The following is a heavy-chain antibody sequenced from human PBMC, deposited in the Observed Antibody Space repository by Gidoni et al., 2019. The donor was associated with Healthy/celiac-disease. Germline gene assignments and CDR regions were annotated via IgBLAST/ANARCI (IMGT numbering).Heavy chain of an antibody. J-gene: IGHJ6*02. CDR3: ARDLSTVTTSGYYYGMDV. D-gene: IGHD4-4*01. CDR1: GGTFSSYT. Sequence: QVQLVQSGAEVKKPGSSVKVSCKASGGTFSSYTISWVRQAPGQGLEWMGRIIPILGIANYAQKFQGRVTITADKSTSTAYMELSSLRSEDTAVYYCARDLSTVTTSGYYYGMDVWGQGTTVTVSS. V-gene: IGHV1-69*08. CDR2: IIPILGIA.